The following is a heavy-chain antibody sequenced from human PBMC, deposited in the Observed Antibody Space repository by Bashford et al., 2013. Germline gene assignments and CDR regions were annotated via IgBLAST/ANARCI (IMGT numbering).Heavy chain of an antibody. Sequence: WVRQMPGKGLEWMGIIYPGDSDTRYSPSFQGQVTISADKSISTAYLQWSSLKASDTAMYYCARVTYSSSFSNFDYWGQGTLVTVSS. V-gene: IGHV5-51*01. CDR2: IYPGDSDT. J-gene: IGHJ4*02. D-gene: IGHD6-6*01. CDR3: ARVTYSSSFSNFDY.